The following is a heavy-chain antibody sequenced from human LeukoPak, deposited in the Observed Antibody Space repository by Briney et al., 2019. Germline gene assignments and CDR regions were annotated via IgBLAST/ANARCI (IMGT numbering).Heavy chain of an antibody. CDR2: ISSSGSTI. CDR3: ARSHLILDY. Sequence: GGSLRLSCAASGFTFSSCEMNWVRQAPGKGLEWVSYISSSGSTIYYADSVKGRFTISRDNAKNSLYLQMNSLRAEDTAVYYCARSHLILDYWGQGTQVTVSS. D-gene: IGHD3-3*02. V-gene: IGHV3-48*03. J-gene: IGHJ4*02. CDR1: GFTFSSCE.